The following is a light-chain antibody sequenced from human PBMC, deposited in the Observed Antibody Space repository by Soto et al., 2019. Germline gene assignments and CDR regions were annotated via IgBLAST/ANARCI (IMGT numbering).Light chain of an antibody. CDR3: CSYAGISTFYV. CDR1: SSNIGAGYD. Sequence: QSVLTQPPSVSGAPGQRVTISCTGSSSNIGAGYDVHWYQQLPGTAPKLLIYGNSNRPSGVPDRFSGSKSGTSASLAITGLHAEDEADYYCCSYAGISTFYVFGTGTKLTVL. V-gene: IGLV1-40*01. CDR2: GNS. J-gene: IGLJ1*01.